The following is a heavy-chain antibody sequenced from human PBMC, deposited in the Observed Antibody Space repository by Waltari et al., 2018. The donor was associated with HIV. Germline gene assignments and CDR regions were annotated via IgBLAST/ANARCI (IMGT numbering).Heavy chain of an antibody. D-gene: IGHD2-15*01. Sequence: QVQLVQSGAEVKKPGSSVKVPCKASGYTFTSYDINWVRPATGQGLEWMGWMNPNSGNTGYAQKFQGRVTMTRNTSISTAYMELSSLRSEDTAVYYCARLAAPNYYYGMDVWGQGTTVTVSS. CDR3: ARLAAPNYYYGMDV. V-gene: IGHV1-8*01. CDR1: GYTFTSYD. CDR2: MNPNSGNT. J-gene: IGHJ6*02.